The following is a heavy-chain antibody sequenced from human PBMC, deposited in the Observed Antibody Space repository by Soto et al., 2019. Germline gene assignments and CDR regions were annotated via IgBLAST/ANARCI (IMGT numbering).Heavy chain of an antibody. D-gene: IGHD5-12*01. Sequence: LRLSCAASGFTFSSYAMHWVRQAPGKGLEWVAVISYDGSNKYYADSVKGRFTISRDNSKNTLYLQMNSLRAEDTAVYYCARVENRDGYNLGWYFDYWGQGTLVTVSS. CDR3: ARVENRDGYNLGWYFDY. V-gene: IGHV3-30-3*01. CDR2: ISYDGSNK. CDR1: GFTFSSYA. J-gene: IGHJ4*02.